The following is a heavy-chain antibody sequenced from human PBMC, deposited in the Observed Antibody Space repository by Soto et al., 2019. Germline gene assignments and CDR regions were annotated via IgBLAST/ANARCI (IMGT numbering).Heavy chain of an antibody. CDR2: ISGDGVTT. Sequence: EVQLVESGGDLVQRGGSLRLSCAASGFPFSSYWMHWVRHTPGKGLDWVARISGDGVTTYYADSVTGRFTASRDNAKNPLSLQISGLRAEDTAVYYCAREYYGLLTGYYTDYWGQGTLVSVSS. V-gene: IGHV3-74*01. D-gene: IGHD3-9*01. CDR3: AREYYGLLTGYYTDY. CDR1: GFPFSSYW. J-gene: IGHJ4*02.